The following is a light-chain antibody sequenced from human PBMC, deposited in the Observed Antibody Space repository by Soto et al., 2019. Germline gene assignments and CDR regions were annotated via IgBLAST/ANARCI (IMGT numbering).Light chain of an antibody. V-gene: IGKV3-20*01. CDR1: QSLTSDF. CDR3: QHYSDSTWT. J-gene: IGKJ1*01. Sequence: DIVLTQSPDTLSLSPGERATLSCRASQSLTSDFLAWYQQKPGQAPRLLIFGGSRRASGIPDRFSGGGSGTDFTLTISRLDPEDFAVYYCQHYSDSTWTFGQGTRVEI. CDR2: GGS.